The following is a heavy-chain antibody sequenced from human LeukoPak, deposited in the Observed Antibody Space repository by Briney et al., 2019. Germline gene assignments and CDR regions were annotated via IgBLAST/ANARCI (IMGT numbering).Heavy chain of an antibody. CDR1: GYTFTSYD. V-gene: IGHV1-8*01. D-gene: IGHD2-2*01. Sequence: ASAKVSSKPSGYTFTSYDINWVRDATGQRLGWMGRMNPNSGNTGYAQKFQGRVTMTRNTSISTAYMELSSLRSEDTAVYYCARGTRYCSSTSCYLSILGQGTMVTVSS. CDR3: ARGTRYCSSTSCYLSI. CDR2: MNPNSGNT. J-gene: IGHJ3*02.